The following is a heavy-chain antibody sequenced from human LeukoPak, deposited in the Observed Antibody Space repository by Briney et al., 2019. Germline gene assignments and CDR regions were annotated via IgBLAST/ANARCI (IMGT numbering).Heavy chain of an antibody. CDR2: INHSGST. V-gene: IGHV4-34*01. D-gene: IGHD4-17*01. Sequence: SETLSLTCTVSGGSISSYYWSWIRQPPGKGLEWIGEINHSGSTNYNPSLKSRVTISVDTSKNQFSLKLSSVTAADTAVYYCARVRVTTASGYYYMDVWGKGTTVTISS. CDR3: ARVRVTTASGYYYMDV. CDR1: GGSISSYY. J-gene: IGHJ6*03.